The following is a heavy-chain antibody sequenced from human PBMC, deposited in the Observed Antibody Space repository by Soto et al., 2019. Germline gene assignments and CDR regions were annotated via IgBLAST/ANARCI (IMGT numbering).Heavy chain of an antibody. CDR3: ARTRTEQWLLRRYGMDV. CDR1: GFTFSSYG. CDR2: IWYDGSNK. D-gene: IGHD6-19*01. V-gene: IGHV3-33*01. J-gene: IGHJ6*02. Sequence: PGGSLRLSCAASGFTFSSYGMHWVRQAPGKGLEWVAVIWYDGSNKYYADSVKGRFTISRDNSKNTLYLQMNSLRAEDTAVYYCARTRTEQWLLRRYGMDVWGQGTTVTVS.